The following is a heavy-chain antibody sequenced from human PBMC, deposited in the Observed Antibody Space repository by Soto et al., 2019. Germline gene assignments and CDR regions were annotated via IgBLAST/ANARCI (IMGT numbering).Heavy chain of an antibody. CDR2: IYTSGST. J-gene: IGHJ5*02. CDR1: GGSISSYY. D-gene: IGHD6-13*01. Sequence: SETLSLTCTVSGGSISSYYWSWIRQPAGKGLEWIGRIYTSGSTNYNPSLKSRVTMSVDTSKNQFSLKLSSVTAADTAVYYCARAKSPAAAGRFDPWGQGTLVTVSS. V-gene: IGHV4-4*07. CDR3: ARAKSPAAAGRFDP.